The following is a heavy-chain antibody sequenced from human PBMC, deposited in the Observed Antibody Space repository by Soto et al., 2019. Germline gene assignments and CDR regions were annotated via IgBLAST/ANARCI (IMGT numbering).Heavy chain of an antibody. D-gene: IGHD2-2*01. V-gene: IGHV5-10-1*01. CDR3: ARHTRLGPMPFDY. CDR1: GYTFTTYW. Sequence: PGESLKISCKGAGYTFTTYWITWVRQTPGKGLEWMGRIDRGNSYTSYNPSFQGHVTLSADMSISTAYLQWSGLKASDTAMYYCARHTRLGPMPFDYWGQGTLVTVSS. J-gene: IGHJ4*02. CDR2: IDRGNSYT.